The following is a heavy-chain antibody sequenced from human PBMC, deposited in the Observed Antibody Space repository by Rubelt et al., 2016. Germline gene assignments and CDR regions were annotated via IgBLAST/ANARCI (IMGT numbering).Heavy chain of an antibody. V-gene: IGHV4-34*01. D-gene: IGHD1-26*01. CDR1: GGSFSGYY. CDR2: INHSGST. Sequence: TCAVYGGSFSGYYWSWIRPPPGKGLEWIGEINHSGSTNYNPSLKSRVTISVDTSKNQFSLKLSSVTAADTAVYYCARGRGSYVLHIWGQGTMVTVSS. CDR3: ARGRGSYVLHI. J-gene: IGHJ3*02.